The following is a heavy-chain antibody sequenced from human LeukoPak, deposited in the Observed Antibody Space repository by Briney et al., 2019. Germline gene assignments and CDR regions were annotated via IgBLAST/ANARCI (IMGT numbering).Heavy chain of an antibody. CDR1: GYTFTSYY. D-gene: IGHD3-10*01. CDR3: ARDVLLWFGESKNYYMDV. J-gene: IGHJ6*03. V-gene: IGHV1-46*01. CDR2: INPSGGST. Sequence: ASVKVSCKASGYTFTSYYMHWVRQAPGQGLEWMGIINPSGGSTSYAQKFQGRVTMTRDTSTNTVYMELSSLRSEDTAVYYCARDVLLWFGESKNYYMDVWGKGTTVTVSS.